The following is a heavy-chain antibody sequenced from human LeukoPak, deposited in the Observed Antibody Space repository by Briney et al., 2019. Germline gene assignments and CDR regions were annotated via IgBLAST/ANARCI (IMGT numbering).Heavy chain of an antibody. J-gene: IGHJ4*02. CDR2: IFSHVET. CDR1: GFTVVNNN. V-gene: IGHV3-66*01. D-gene: IGHD2-8*01. Sequence: GGSLRLSCAASGFTVVNNNMSWVRQAPGKGLGWVSLIFSHVETSTADCVKGSFTLSRDNSQNTLYRQMNGLRVEDTPVYYCARDPPAVSINSYAWGEGTLVTVSS. CDR3: ARDPPAVSINSYA.